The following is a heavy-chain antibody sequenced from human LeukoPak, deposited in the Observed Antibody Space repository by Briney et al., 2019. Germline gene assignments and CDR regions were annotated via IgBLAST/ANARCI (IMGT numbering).Heavy chain of an antibody. V-gene: IGHV3-21*06. CDR2: ISSSATYI. CDR1: GFTVSSNY. CDR3: ARILVVPAANYYYSYGMDV. D-gene: IGHD2-2*01. J-gene: IGHJ6*02. Sequence: PGGSLRLSCAASGFTVSSNYMNWVRQAPGKGLEWVLSISSSATYIYYADSVKGRFTISRDNAKTSLSLQMNSLRAEDTAVYYCARILVVPAANYYYSYGMDVWGQGTTVTVSS.